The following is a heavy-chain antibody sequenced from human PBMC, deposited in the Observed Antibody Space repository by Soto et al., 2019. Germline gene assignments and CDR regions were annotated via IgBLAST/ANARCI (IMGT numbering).Heavy chain of an antibody. CDR2: IHIGTQGETT. D-gene: IGHD2-8*02. CDR1: AFSFTNAW. V-gene: IGHV3-15*01. Sequence: EVQLVESGGGLVEPGGSLRLSCAASAFSFTNAWVNWVRQAPGKGLEWVGRIHIGTQGETTDYAAPVKDRFTVSRDDSKNIVYLQMNSLKTEDTAMYYCMSGYCTVGKWDSVLFWGQGTLVTVSS. CDR3: MSGYCTVGKWDSVLF. J-gene: IGHJ4*02.